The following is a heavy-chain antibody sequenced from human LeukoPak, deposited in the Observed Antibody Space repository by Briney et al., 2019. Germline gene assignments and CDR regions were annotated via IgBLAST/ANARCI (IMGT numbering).Heavy chain of an antibody. CDR3: ARGGDYYYYYMDV. CDR2: FYSTGST. CDR1: GGSISSYY. V-gene: IGHV4-59*01. Sequence: PSETLSLTCAVSGGSISSYYWSWIRQPPGMGLEWIGHFYSTGSTSYNPSLKSRVTMSVDTSKNQFSLKLSSVTAADTAVYYCARGGDYYYYYMDVWGKGTTVTVSS. D-gene: IGHD3-16*01. J-gene: IGHJ6*03.